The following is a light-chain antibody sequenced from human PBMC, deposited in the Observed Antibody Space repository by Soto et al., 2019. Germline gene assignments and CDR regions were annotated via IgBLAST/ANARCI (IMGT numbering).Light chain of an antibody. Sequence: QSALTQPASVSGSPGQSITISCTGTRRDVGGYNYVSWYQQYPGKSPKLLIYEVTHRPSVVSNRFSGSKSGNTASLTISGLQAEDEADYYCSSYTISNTLPFVFGTGTKLTVL. V-gene: IGLV2-14*01. CDR2: EVT. J-gene: IGLJ1*01. CDR3: SSYTISNTLPFV. CDR1: RRDVGGYNY.